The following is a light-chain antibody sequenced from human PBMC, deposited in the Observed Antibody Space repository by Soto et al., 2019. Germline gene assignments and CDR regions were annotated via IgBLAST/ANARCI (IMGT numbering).Light chain of an antibody. J-gene: IGLJ1*01. CDR2: RDT. CDR3: KSYDNSLNGYV. V-gene: IGLV1-40*01. Sequence: QSVLTQPPSVSGAPGQRVTISCTGSSSNIGASYDVNWYQQLPGTAPKLLIFRDTHRPSGIPNRFSGSRSGTYASLATFGLQPGDEAEYYCKSYDNSLNGYVLGTGTKVTVL. CDR1: SSNIGASYD.